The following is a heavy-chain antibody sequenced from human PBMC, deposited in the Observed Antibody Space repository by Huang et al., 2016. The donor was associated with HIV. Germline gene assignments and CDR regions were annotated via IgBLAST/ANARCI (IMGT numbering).Heavy chain of an antibody. CDR3: ARDSPQPT. D-gene: IGHD6-13*01. CDR2: IYYSGST. Sequence: QVQLQESGPGLVKPSETLSLTCSVSGGSISSHYWSWIRQPPGKALEWIGSIYYSGSTNYNPSRKSRVTISVDTSKNQFSLKVTSVTAADSAVYFCARDSPQPTWGQGTLVTVSS. V-gene: IGHV4-59*11. CDR1: GGSISSHY. J-gene: IGHJ5*02.